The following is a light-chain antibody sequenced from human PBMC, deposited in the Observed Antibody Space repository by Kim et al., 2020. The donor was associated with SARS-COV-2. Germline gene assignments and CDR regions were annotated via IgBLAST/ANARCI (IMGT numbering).Light chain of an antibody. CDR2: QDS. Sequence: SYELTQPPSVSVSPGQTASITCSGDQLGDKYACWYQQKPGQSPVVVIYQDSKRPSGVPERLSGSNSGNTATLTISGTQAMGEADYYCQAWDSRTHWVFGGATKVTVL. CDR1: QLGDKY. CDR3: QAWDSRTHWV. J-gene: IGLJ3*02. V-gene: IGLV3-1*01.